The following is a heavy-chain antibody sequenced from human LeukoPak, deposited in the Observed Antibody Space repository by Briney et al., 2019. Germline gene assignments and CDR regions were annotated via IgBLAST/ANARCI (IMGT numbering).Heavy chain of an antibody. D-gene: IGHD1-20*01. CDR1: GFSFSSYN. Sequence: KAGGSLRLSCAASGFSFSSYNMNWVRLTPGKGLEWVSSITSSSTYTFYADSVKGRFTISRDNAKNSLDLEMNGLRDEDTAVYYCARDNVPDYNWNDDSGAFDIWGQGTMVTVSS. J-gene: IGHJ3*02. V-gene: IGHV3-21*01. CDR2: ITSSSTYT. CDR3: ARDNVPDYNWNDDSGAFDI.